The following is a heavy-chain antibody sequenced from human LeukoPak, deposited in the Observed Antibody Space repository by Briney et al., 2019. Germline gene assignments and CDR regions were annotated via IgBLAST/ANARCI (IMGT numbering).Heavy chain of an antibody. D-gene: IGHD3-22*01. CDR3: ARGPPRDFVTSGFYYNY. CDR2: INHSGST. CDR1: GGSFSDYY. Sequence: SETLSLTCAIYGGSFSDYYWSWMRQPPGRGLEWIGDINHSGSTNYSPSLTSRVTMSVDTSKNQFSLKLSSVTAADTAVYYCARGPPRDFVTSGFYYNYWGQGTRVTVFS. J-gene: IGHJ4*02. V-gene: IGHV4-34*01.